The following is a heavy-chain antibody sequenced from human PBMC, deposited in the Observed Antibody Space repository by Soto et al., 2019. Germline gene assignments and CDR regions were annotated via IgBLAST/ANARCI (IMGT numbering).Heavy chain of an antibody. D-gene: IGHD2-2*01. Sequence: GGSLRLSCAAYGFTFSSYAMHWVRQAPGKGLEGVAVISYDGSNKYYADCVKGRCTISRDNPKNTLYLQMNSLRAEDTAVYYCSRGSPSSSRLGWLDPWGQGTLVTAPQ. J-gene: IGHJ5*02. CDR2: ISYDGSNK. CDR1: GFTFSSYA. CDR3: SRGSPSSSRLGWLDP. V-gene: IGHV3-30-3*01.